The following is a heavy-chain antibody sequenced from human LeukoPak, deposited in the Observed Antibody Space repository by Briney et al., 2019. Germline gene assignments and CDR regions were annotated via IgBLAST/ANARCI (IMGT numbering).Heavy chain of an antibody. V-gene: IGHV4-59*01. CDR2: IYYSGNT. Sequence: SETLSLTCTVSGGSISGYYWSWIRQPPGKGLEWIGNIYYSGNTNYNPSLRSRVTIFLDTSRNQFSLKVSSVTAADTAVYYCARSGHSYGTYYFDYWGQRSLVTVSS. J-gene: IGHJ4*02. D-gene: IGHD5-18*01. CDR1: GGSISGYY. CDR3: ARSGHSYGTYYFDY.